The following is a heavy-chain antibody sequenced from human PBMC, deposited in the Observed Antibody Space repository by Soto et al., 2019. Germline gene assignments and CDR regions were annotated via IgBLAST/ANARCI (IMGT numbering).Heavy chain of an antibody. CDR1: GFTFSSYG. Sequence: QVQLVESGGGVVQPGRSLRLSCAASGFTFSSYGMHWVRQAPGKGLEWVAVISYDGSNKYYADSVKGRFTISRDNSKNTLYLQINSLRAEDTAVYYCAKDRIAARHYYGMDVWGQGTTVTVSS. CDR3: AKDRIAARHYYGMDV. V-gene: IGHV3-30*18. D-gene: IGHD6-6*01. J-gene: IGHJ6*02. CDR2: ISYDGSNK.